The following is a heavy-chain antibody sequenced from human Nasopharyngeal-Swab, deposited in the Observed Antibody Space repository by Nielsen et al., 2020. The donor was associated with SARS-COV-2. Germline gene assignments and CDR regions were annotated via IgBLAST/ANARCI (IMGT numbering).Heavy chain of an antibody. V-gene: IGHV3-7*01. CDR1: GFTFSSYW. D-gene: IGHD3-16*02. J-gene: IGHJ4*02. Sequence: GESLKISCAASGFTFSSYWMSWVRQAPGKGLEWVANIKQDGSEKYYVDSVKGRFTISRDNAKNSLYLQMNNLRAEDTAVYYCARDDYVWGSYRYTTYFDYWGQGTLVTVSS. CDR2: IKQDGSEK. CDR3: ARDDYVWGSYRYTTYFDY.